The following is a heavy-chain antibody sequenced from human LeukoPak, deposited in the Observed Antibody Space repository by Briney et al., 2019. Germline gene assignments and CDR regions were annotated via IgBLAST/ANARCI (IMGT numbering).Heavy chain of an antibody. CDR1: GFTFSSYW. D-gene: IGHD1-26*01. CDR3: ARDKIVGPTTLDY. Sequence: GGSLRLSCAASGFTFSSYWMHWVRQAPGKGLVWVSRINNDGSYTSYADSVKGRFTISRDNAKNSLYLQTNSLRADDTAIYYCARDKIVGPTTLDYWGQGTLVTVSS. V-gene: IGHV3-74*01. J-gene: IGHJ4*02. CDR2: INNDGSYT.